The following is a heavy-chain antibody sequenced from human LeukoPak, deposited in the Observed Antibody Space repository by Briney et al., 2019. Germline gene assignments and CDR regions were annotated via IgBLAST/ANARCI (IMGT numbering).Heavy chain of an antibody. V-gene: IGHV4-34*01. D-gene: IGHD5-18*01. J-gene: IGHJ5*02. Sequence: SETLSLTCAVYGGSFTAYYWTWIRQPPGKGLEWIGEINHSGSTNYSWSLRSRVTISVDTSYKQFSLRLSSVTAADTAVYYCAPRGNIEHSYVYGKWFDPWGQGTRVTVSS. CDR1: GGSFTAYY. CDR2: INHSGST. CDR3: APRGNIEHSYVYGKWFDP.